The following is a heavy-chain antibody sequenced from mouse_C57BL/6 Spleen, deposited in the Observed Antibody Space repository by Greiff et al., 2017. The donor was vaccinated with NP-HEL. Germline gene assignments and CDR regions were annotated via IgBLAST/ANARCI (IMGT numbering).Heavy chain of an antibody. J-gene: IGHJ3*01. CDR3: TRAYYYGSSHDGWFAY. D-gene: IGHD1-1*01. CDR2: IYPGNSDT. Sequence: EVQLQQSGTVLARPGASVKMSCKTSGYTFTSYWMHWVKQRPGQGLEWIGAIYPGNSDTSYNQKFKGKAKLTAVTSASTAYMELSSLTNEDSAVYYCTRAYYYGSSHDGWFAYWGQGTLVTVSA. CDR1: GYTFTSYW. V-gene: IGHV1-5*01.